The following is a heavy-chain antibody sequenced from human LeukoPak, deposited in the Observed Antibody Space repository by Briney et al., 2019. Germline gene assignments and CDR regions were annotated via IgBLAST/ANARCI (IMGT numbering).Heavy chain of an antibody. CDR2: ISYDGSNK. J-gene: IGHJ6*02. Sequence: PGGSLRLSCAASGFTFSSYAMHWVRQAPGKGLEWVAVISYDGSNKYYADSVKGRFTISRDNSKNTLYLQMNSLRAEDTAVYYCARELYRALSGSYYPRDYYYYGMDVWGQGTTVTVSS. V-gene: IGHV3-30-3*01. CDR1: GFTFSSYA. D-gene: IGHD1-26*01. CDR3: ARELYRALSGSYYPRDYYYYGMDV.